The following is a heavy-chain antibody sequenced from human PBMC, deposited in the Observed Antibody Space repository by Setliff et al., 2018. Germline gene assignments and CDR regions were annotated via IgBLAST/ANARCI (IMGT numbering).Heavy chain of an antibody. V-gene: IGHV1-18*01. Sequence: ASVKVSCKASGYVFTSYGISWVRQAPGQGLEWMGWIRVHNGDTKFAQRFQGRITMTADTSTSTAYMELTRLTTGDTALYYCVRGQGPRTVVAIPFDHWGQGTLVTVSS. CDR3: VRGQGPRTVVAIPFDH. CDR2: IRVHNGDT. D-gene: IGHD3-22*01. CDR1: GYVFTSYG. J-gene: IGHJ4*02.